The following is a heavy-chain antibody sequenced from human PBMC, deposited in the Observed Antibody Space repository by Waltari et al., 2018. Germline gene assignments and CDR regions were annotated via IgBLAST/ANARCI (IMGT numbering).Heavy chain of an antibody. CDR2: INYSGST. Sequence: QVQLQESGPGLVKPSETLSLTCTVSGGSISSHYWSWIRQPPGKGLEWIGYINYSGSTNYNPSLKSRVTISVDTSKNQFSLKLSSVTAADTAMYYCATTPGYATSDYWGQGTLVTVSS. CDR1: GGSISSHY. CDR3: ATTPGYATSDY. D-gene: IGHD2-2*01. J-gene: IGHJ4*02. V-gene: IGHV4-59*11.